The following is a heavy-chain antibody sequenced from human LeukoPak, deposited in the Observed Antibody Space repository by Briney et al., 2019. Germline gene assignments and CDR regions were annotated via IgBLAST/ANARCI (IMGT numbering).Heavy chain of an antibody. J-gene: IGHJ5*02. CDR1: GGSFSGYY. CDR3: ARGFWSGHKNWFDP. Sequence: SETLSLTCAVYGGSFSGYYWSWIRQPPGKGLEWIGEINHSGSTNYNPSLKSRVTISVDTSKNQFSLKLSSVTAADTAVYYCARGFWSGHKNWFDPWGQGTLVTVSS. D-gene: IGHD3-3*01. CDR2: INHSGST. V-gene: IGHV4-34*01.